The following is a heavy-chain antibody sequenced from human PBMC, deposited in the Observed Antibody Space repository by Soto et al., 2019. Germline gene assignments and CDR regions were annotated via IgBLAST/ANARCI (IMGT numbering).Heavy chain of an antibody. CDR1: GFSLTTRQVG. Sequence: QITLKESGPTLVEPTQTLTLTCTFSGFSLTTRQVGVGWIRQPPGQALEWLAVIYWDNDKRYSPSLERGLTITKHTSKNHVVLTMTNMDPMDTATYYCAHLMITYGGVIADDAFDVWGQGTMVTVSS. V-gene: IGHV2-5*02. J-gene: IGHJ3*01. CDR2: IYWDNDK. CDR3: AHLMITYGGVIADDAFDV. D-gene: IGHD3-16*02.